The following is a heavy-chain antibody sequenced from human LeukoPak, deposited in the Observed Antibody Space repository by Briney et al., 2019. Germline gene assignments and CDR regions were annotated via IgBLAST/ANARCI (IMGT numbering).Heavy chain of an antibody. V-gene: IGHV4-59*01. CDR1: GGSISSYY. CDR3: ASGGYSYGPTDY. D-gene: IGHD5-18*01. J-gene: IGHJ4*02. CDR2: IYYSGST. Sequence: SETLSLTCTVSGGSISSYYWSWIRQPPGKGLEWIGYIYYSGSTNYNPSLKSRVTISVDTSKNQFSLKLSSVTAADTAVYYCASGGYSYGPTDYWGQGTLVTVSS.